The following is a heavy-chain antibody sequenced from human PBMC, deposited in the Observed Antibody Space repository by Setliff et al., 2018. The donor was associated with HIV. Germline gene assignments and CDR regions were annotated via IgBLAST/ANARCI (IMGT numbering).Heavy chain of an antibody. D-gene: IGHD6-19*01. CDR2: IYVYNSERT. CDR3: ARAVNFDY. CDR1: GGSFSGYY. Sequence: LSLTCSVSGGSFSGYYWSWIRQPPGKGLEWIGYIYVYNSERTNYNPSLTSRVTISVDTSRNQFSLKLTSVTAADTTIYYCARAVNFDYWGQGTQVTVSS. V-gene: IGHV4-59*01. J-gene: IGHJ4*02.